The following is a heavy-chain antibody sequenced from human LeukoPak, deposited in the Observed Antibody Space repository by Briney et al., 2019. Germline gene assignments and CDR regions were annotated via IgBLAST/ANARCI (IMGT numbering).Heavy chain of an antibody. CDR2: INPSGDNT. Sequence: GASVKVSCKASGYTFTNNFMHWVRQAPGQGLEWIGIINPSGDNTWYAQKFQGRVTMTRDMATSTDYLEVSSLRSEDTAVYYRDRYNSLRDTAWWFDPWGQGTLVTVSS. CDR1: GYTFTNNF. CDR3: DRYNSLRDTAWWFDP. D-gene: IGHD5-24*01. J-gene: IGHJ5*02. V-gene: IGHV1-46*03.